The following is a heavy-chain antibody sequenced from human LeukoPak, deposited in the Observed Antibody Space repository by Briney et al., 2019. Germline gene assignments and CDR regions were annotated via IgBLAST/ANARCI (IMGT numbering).Heavy chain of an antibody. Sequence: SETLSLTCTVSGGSISSYYWSWIRQPPGKGLEWIGYIYYSGSTNYNPSLKSRVTISVDTSKNQFSLKLSSVTAADTAVYYCARTGRRGSYLLNNWFDPWGQGTLVTVSS. V-gene: IGHV4-59*08. D-gene: IGHD1-26*01. CDR3: ARTGRRGSYLLNNWFDP. CDR2: IYYSGST. CDR1: GGSISSYY. J-gene: IGHJ5*02.